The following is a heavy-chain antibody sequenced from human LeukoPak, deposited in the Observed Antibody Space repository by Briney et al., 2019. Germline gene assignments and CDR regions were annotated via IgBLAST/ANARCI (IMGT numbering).Heavy chain of an antibody. Sequence: SHTLSLTCTVSGGSISSGDYYWRWIRPPPGKALEGSGNIYYSSSTLQHNPPLKSRVTISVDTSKNQFSLRLNSVTVADSAVYYCASTNCSSARCYGANWFDPWGQGTLVTVSS. V-gene: IGHV4-30-4*01. CDR1: GGSISSGDYY. J-gene: IGHJ5*02. D-gene: IGHD2-2*01. CDR3: ASTNCSSARCYGANWFDP. CDR2: IYYSSST.